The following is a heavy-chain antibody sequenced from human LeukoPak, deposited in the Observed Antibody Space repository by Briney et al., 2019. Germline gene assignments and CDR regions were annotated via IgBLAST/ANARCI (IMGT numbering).Heavy chain of an antibody. CDR1: GYTFTSYY. D-gene: IGHD3-22*01. CDR3: ARGGLDNYYDSSGYILYNWFDP. CDR2: INPSGGST. J-gene: IGHJ5*02. Sequence: ASVKVSCKASGYTFTSYYMHWVRQAPGQGLEWMGIINPSGGSTSYAQKFQGRVTMTRDTSTSTVYMELSSLRSEDTAVYYCARGGLDNYYDSSGYILYNWFDPWGQGTLVTVSS. V-gene: IGHV1-46*01.